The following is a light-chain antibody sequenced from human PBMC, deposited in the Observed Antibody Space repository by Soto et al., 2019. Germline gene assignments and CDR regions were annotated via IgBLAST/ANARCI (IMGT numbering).Light chain of an antibody. CDR2: GVS. V-gene: IGLV2-14*03. CDR3: SSYTNSITHV. CDR1: SSDVGGYDY. Sequence: QSALTQPASVSGSPGQSIIISCTGTSSDVGGYDYVSWYQQHPGKAPKLMIYGVSNRPSGVSNRFSGSKSGNTASLTISGLQAEDEADYYCSSYTNSITHVFGGGTKVTVL. J-gene: IGLJ3*02.